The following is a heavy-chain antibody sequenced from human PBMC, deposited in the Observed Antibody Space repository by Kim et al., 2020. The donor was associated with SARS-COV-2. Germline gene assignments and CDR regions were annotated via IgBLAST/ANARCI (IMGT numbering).Heavy chain of an antibody. D-gene: IGHD3-10*01. CDR3: LDYHGSRGHGLH. V-gene: IGHV3-23*01. CDR2: FSGSDGTT. CDR1: GITFGNYG. J-gene: IGHJ1*01. Sequence: GGSLRLSCAASGITFGNYGMTWVRQAPGKGLEWAPPFSGSDGTTYYADPVRARSTISRDNSKTTVYLQLSNMRPEDPPSYYCLDYHGSRGHGLHW.